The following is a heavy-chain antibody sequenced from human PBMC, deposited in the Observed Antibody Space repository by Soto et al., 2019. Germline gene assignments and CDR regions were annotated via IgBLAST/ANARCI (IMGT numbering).Heavy chain of an antibody. CDR1: GGSFSGYY. D-gene: IGHD6-19*01. CDR2: INHSGST. Sequence: SETLSLTCAVSGGSFSGYYWSWIRQPPGQGLEWIGEINHSGSTNYNPSIKSRVTISVDTSKNQFSLKLSSVTAADTAVYYCARGRRRLAVAGTGVWFDPWGQGTLVTSPQ. J-gene: IGHJ5*02. CDR3: ARGRRRLAVAGTGVWFDP. V-gene: IGHV4-34*01.